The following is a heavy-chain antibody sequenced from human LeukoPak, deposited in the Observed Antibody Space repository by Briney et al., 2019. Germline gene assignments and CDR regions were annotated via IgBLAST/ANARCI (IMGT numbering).Heavy chain of an antibody. CDR3: AREWLVSSKYGMDV. Sequence: GRSLRLSCAASGFTFSSYAMHWVRQAPGKGLEWVAVISYDGSNKYYADSVKGRFTISRDNSKNTLYLQMNSLRAEDTAVYYCAREWLVSSKYGMDVWGQGTTVTVSS. V-gene: IGHV3-30*14. D-gene: IGHD3-22*01. J-gene: IGHJ6*02. CDR1: GFTFSSYA. CDR2: ISYDGSNK.